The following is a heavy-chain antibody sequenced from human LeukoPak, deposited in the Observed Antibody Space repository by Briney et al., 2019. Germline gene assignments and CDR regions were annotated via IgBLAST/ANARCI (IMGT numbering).Heavy chain of an antibody. D-gene: IGHD5-18*01. CDR1: GFTFSSYA. Sequence: GGSLRLSCAASGFTFSSYAMSWVRQAPGKGLEWVSAISGSGGSTYYADPVKGRFTISRDNSKNTLYLQMNSLRAEDTAVYPCAKAPTSMVNSYFDYWGQGTLVTVSS. CDR3: AKAPTSMVNSYFDY. V-gene: IGHV3-23*01. J-gene: IGHJ4*02. CDR2: ISGSGGST.